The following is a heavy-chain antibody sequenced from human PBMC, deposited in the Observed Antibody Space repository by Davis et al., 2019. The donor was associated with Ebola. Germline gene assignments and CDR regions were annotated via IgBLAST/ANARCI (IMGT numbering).Heavy chain of an antibody. J-gene: IGHJ6*02. CDR2: IIGDGSGT. CDR1: GFSISTYW. V-gene: IGHV3-74*01. D-gene: IGHD3-3*01. Sequence: PGGSLRLSCAASGFSISTYWMHWVRQAPGKGLVRVSRIIGDGSGTYYADSVKGRLTISRDNAKNTLYLQMNSLRVEDTAVYYCARVRGNFWSGYSGMDVWGQGTTVTVSS. CDR3: ARVRGNFWSGYSGMDV.